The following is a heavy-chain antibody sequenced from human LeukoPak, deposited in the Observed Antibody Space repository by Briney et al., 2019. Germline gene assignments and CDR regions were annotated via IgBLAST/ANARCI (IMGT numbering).Heavy chain of an antibody. D-gene: IGHD3-3*01. CDR1: GFTVSSNY. CDR2: IYSGGST. Sequence: GRSLSLSRAPSGFTVSSNYMSWVRQAPGGGLEWVSVIYSGGSTYYADSVKGRFTISRDNSKNTLYLQMNSLRAEDTAVYYCARDRSGYFQNWGQGTLVTVSS. CDR3: ARDRSGYFQN. V-gene: IGHV3-66*01. J-gene: IGHJ1*01.